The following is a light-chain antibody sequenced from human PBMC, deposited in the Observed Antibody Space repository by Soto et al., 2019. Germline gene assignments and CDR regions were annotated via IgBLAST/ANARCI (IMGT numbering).Light chain of an antibody. CDR1: QSVSSN. V-gene: IGKV3-15*01. J-gene: IGKJ2*01. CDR3: QQYNNWPPYT. Sequence: EIVMTQSPATLSVSPEERATLSCRARQSVSSNVAWYQQKPGQAPRLLIYGASTRATGIPARFSGSGSGTEYTLTISSLQSEDFAVYYCQQYNNWPPYTFGQGTKLEIK. CDR2: GAS.